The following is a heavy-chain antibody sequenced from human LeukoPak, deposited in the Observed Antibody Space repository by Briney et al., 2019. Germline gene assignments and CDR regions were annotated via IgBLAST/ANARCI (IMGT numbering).Heavy chain of an antibody. CDR2: IDTNTGSP. Sequence: ASVKVSCKASGYTFTTYPINWVRQAPGQGLEWMEWIDTNTGSPTYAQGLTGRFVFSLDTSVSTAFLQINSLKAEDTALYYCVRGIDTTGYFNYWGQGTLVTVSS. D-gene: IGHD3-22*01. V-gene: IGHV7-4-1*02. CDR1: GYTFTTYP. CDR3: VRGIDTTGYFNY. J-gene: IGHJ4*02.